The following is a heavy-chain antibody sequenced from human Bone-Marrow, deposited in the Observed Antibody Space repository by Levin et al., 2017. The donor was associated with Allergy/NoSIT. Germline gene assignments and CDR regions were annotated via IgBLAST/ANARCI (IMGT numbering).Heavy chain of an antibody. D-gene: IGHD3-22*01. J-gene: IGHJ4*02. Sequence: SCAASGFTFSDYYMSWIRQAPGKGLEWVSYISSSGNTIYYADSVKGRFTISRDNAKNSLYLQMNSLRDEDTAVYYCTKDIHYYDSGTYVWGQGTLVTVSS. CDR1: GFTFSDYY. CDR3: TKDIHYYDSGTYV. CDR2: ISSSGNTI. V-gene: IGHV3-11*01.